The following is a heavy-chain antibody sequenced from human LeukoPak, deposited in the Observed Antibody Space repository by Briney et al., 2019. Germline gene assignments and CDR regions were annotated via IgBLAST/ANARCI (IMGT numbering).Heavy chain of an antibody. D-gene: IGHD4-23*01. CDR2: ISSSGSTI. CDR3: AKDIAGGNSYWYFDL. CDR1: GFTFSDYY. J-gene: IGHJ2*01. Sequence: PGGSLRLSCAASGFTFSDYYMSWIRQAPGKGLEWVSYISSSGSTIYYADSVKGRFTISRDNAKNSLYLQMNSLRAEDTALYYCAKDIAGGNSYWYFDLWGRGTLVTVSS. V-gene: IGHV3-11*01.